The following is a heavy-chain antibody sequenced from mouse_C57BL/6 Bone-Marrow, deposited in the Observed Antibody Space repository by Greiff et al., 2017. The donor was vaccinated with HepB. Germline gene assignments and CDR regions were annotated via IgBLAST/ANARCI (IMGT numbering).Heavy chain of an antibody. CDR2: ISDGGSYT. D-gene: IGHD2-5*01. V-gene: IGHV5-4*01. J-gene: IGHJ3*01. Sequence: EVQVVESGGGLVKPGGSLKLSCAASGFTFSSYAMSWVRQTPEKRLEWVATISDGGSYTYYPDNVKGRFTISRDNAKNNLYLQMSHLKSEDTAMYYCARDIVTTVAYWGQGTLVTVSA. CDR1: GFTFSSYA. CDR3: ARDIVTTVAY.